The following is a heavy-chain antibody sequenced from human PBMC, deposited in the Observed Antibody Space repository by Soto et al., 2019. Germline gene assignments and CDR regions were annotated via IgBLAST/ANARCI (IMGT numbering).Heavy chain of an antibody. Sequence: EVQLLESGGGLVQPGGSLRLSCAASGFTFSSYAMSWVRQAPGKGLEWVSAISGSGGSTYYADSVKGRFTISRDNSKNTLYLQMNSLRAEDTAVYYCAKDRVVVVAAYKVPYYYYYGMDVWGQGTTVTVSS. CDR3: AKDRVVVVAAYKVPYYYYYGMDV. J-gene: IGHJ6*02. D-gene: IGHD2-15*01. V-gene: IGHV3-23*01. CDR2: ISGSGGST. CDR1: GFTFSSYA.